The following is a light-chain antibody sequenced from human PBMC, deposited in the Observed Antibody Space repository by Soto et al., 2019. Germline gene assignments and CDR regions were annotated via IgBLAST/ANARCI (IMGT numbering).Light chain of an antibody. V-gene: IGKV3-20*01. CDR2: GAS. Sequence: VFAQVSSPQSLSPGERATLSLRASQSVSNIYIAWYQQKPGQAPRVLIYGASRRATGIPDRFSGSGSGTDFTLTISRLEPEDFAVYYCQQYSSSFRTFGQGTKVDIK. J-gene: IGKJ1*01. CDR3: QQYSSSFRT. CDR1: QSVSNIY.